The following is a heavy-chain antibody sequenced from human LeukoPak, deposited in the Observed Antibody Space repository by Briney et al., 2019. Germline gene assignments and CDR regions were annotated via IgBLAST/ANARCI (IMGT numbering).Heavy chain of an antibody. J-gene: IGHJ4*02. Sequence: ASVKVSCKASGYTFTSYDINWVRQAPGQGLEWMGWINPNSGGTNYAQKFQGRVTMTRDTSISTAYMELSRLRSDDTAVYYCARAPVHDFWSGYGGYFDYWGQGTLVTVSS. CDR2: INPNSGGT. V-gene: IGHV1-2*02. CDR3: ARAPVHDFWSGYGGYFDY. CDR1: GYTFTSYD. D-gene: IGHD3-3*01.